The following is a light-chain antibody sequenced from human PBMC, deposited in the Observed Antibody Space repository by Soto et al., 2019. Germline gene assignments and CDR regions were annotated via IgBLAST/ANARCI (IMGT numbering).Light chain of an antibody. V-gene: IGLV2-14*01. CDR1: SSDVGGYTY. CDR3: SSYTSSSTLGV. Sequence: QSALTQPASVSGSPRQSITISCTGASSDVGGYTYVSWYQQYPGKAPKLMIYEVNNRPSGVSNRFSGSKSGNTASLTISGLQAEDEADYYCSSYTSSSTLGVFGTGTKVTVL. CDR2: EVN. J-gene: IGLJ1*01.